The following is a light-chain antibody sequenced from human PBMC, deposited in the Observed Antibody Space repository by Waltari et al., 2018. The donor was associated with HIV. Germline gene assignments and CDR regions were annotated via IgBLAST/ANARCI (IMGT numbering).Light chain of an antibody. CDR3: GTWDTSLGAGV. J-gene: IGLJ3*02. V-gene: IGLV1-51*01. CDR1: SSKFGNDF. CDR2: DTV. Sequence: QSVLTQPPSVSAAPGQKVTIPCSGSSSKFGNDFVSWYQHPPGAAPKLLIDDTVRPPEGISDSFSGSNGGTSATLGITGLQTGDEADYYCGTWDTSLGAGVFGGGTKLTVL.